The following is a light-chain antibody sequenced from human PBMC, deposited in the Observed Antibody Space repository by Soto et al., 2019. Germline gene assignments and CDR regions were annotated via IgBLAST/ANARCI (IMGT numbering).Light chain of an antibody. CDR3: QQYNNWPLT. CDR2: GVF. V-gene: IGKV3-15*01. J-gene: IGKJ4*01. CDR1: QSVSSN. Sequence: EVVLTQSPATLSVSPGERATLSCRASQSVSSNLAWYRQKPGQAPRLLMYGVFTRATDIPARFSGSGSGTEFTLTISSLQSEDFAVYYCQQYNNWPLTFGGGTKVEIK.